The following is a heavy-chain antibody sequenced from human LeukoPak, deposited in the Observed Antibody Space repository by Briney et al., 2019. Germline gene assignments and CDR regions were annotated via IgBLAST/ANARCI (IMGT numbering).Heavy chain of an antibody. CDR1: GYTFTSYD. Sequence: ASVKVSCKASGYTFTSYDINWVRQATGQGLEWMGWMNPNSGNTCYAQKFQGRVTMTRNTSISTAYMELSSLRSEDTAVYYCARASLVTTEESIWFDPWGQGTLVTVSS. V-gene: IGHV1-8*01. J-gene: IGHJ5*02. CDR2: MNPNSGNT. CDR3: ARASLVTTEESIWFDP. D-gene: IGHD4-17*01.